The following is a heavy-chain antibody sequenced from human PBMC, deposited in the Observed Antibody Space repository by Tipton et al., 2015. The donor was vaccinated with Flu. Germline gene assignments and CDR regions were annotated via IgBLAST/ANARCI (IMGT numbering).Heavy chain of an antibody. Sequence: GLVKPSETLSLACFVSGGSLSTTSYHWAWIRQPPGKALEWIGSLYYTGDTFYNPSLRSRVTMSIDLSKNQFSLRLSSVTAADTAVYYCASYSSSYFDYWGQGTLVTVSS. CDR3: ASYSSSYFDY. CDR2: LYYTGDT. V-gene: IGHV4-39*07. D-gene: IGHD6-6*01. J-gene: IGHJ4*02. CDR1: GGSLSTTSYH.